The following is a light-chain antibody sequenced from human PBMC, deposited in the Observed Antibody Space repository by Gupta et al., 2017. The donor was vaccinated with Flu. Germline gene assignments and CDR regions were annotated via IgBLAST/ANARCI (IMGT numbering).Light chain of an antibody. CDR1: QSISSY. CDR2: AAS. V-gene: IGKV1-39*01. J-gene: IGKJ1*01. CDR3: QQSYSTPQT. Sequence: PSSLSASVGDRVTITCRASQSISSYLNWYQQKPGKAPKLLSYAASRLQSGVPSRFSGSGSGTDFTLTISSLQPEDFATYYCQQSYSTPQTFGQGTKVEIK.